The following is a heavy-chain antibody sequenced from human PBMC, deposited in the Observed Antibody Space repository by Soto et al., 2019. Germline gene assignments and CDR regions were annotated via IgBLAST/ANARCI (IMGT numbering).Heavy chain of an antibody. V-gene: IGHV1-18*01. CDR1: GYTFINYG. CDR3: ARGSDYWYFDL. J-gene: IGHJ2*01. CDR2: ISAYNGDT. Sequence: QVHLVQSGAEVKKPGASVKVSCKASGYTFINYGISWVRQAPGPGLEWMGWISAYNGDTEYAQNLQGRVTMTTDTSTSTAYMELRSLTSDDTAVYYCARGSDYWYFDLWGRGTLVTVSS.